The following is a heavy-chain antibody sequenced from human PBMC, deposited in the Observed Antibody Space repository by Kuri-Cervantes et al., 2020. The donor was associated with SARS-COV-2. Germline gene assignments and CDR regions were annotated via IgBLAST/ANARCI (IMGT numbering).Heavy chain of an antibody. D-gene: IGHD2-2*01. Sequence: GESLKISWAAAGLTFSSYAMSWVRQPPGKGLEWVSAISGSGGNTFYEDSVKGRFTISRDNSKNTLYLQMNSLRAEDTAVYYCARDLAVVVPAAIFDYYYGMDVWGQRTTVTVSS. CDR2: ISGSGGNT. CDR3: ARDLAVVVPAAIFDYYYGMDV. V-gene: IGHV3-23*01. J-gene: IGHJ6*02. CDR1: GLTFSSYA.